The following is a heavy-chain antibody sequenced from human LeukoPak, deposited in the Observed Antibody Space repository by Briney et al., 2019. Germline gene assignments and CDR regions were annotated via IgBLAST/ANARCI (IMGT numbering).Heavy chain of an antibody. J-gene: IGHJ4*02. V-gene: IGHV1-8*03. CDR3: ARGASRSFDY. CDR2: MNPNSGNT. Sequence: ASVTVSFKASGYTFTTYEIHWVRQATGQGLEWMGWMNPNSGNTGYVQNFQGRVTSTRTTSINTAYMELSSLRSEDTAVDYCARGASRSFDYWGQGTLVTVSS. CDR1: GYTFTTYE.